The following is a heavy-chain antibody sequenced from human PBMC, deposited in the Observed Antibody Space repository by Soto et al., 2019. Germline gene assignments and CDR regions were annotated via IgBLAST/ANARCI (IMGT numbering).Heavy chain of an antibody. CDR3: ARHAVAGRNFDY. V-gene: IGHV4-39*01. CDR1: GGSISSSSYY. CDR2: IYYSGST. Sequence: SETLSLTCTVSGGSISSSSYYWGWIRQPPGKGLEWIGSIYYSGSTYYNPSLKSRVTISVDTSKNQFSLKLSSVTAADTAVYYCARHAVAGRNFDYWGQGTLVTVSS. J-gene: IGHJ4*02. D-gene: IGHD6-19*01.